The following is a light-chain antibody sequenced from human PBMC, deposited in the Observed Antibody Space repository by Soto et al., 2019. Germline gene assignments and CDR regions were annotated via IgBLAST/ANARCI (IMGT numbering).Light chain of an antibody. V-gene: IGLV2-14*01. CDR1: SSDIGAYNS. CDR2: EVS. Sequence: QSVLTQPASVSGSPGQSITISCTGTSSDIGAYNSVSWYQQYPGRAPKLMIYEVSNRPSGVSARFSASKSGNTASLTISGLQAEHEADYYCNSRGGSRPYYVFGTGTKATAL. J-gene: IGLJ1*01. CDR3: NSRGGSRPYYV.